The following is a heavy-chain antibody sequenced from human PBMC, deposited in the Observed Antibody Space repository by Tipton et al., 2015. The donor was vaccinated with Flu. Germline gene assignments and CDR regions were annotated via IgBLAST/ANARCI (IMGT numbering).Heavy chain of an antibody. CDR1: GGSISSYY. Sequence: TLSLTCTVSGGSISSYYWSWIRQPPGKGLEWIGYIYYSGSTNYNPSLKSRVTISVDTSKNQFSLKLSSVTAADTAVYYCARVPHPYYDFWSGYYGYYYGMDVWGQGTTVTVSS. CDR3: ARVPHPYYDFWSGYYGYYYGMDV. D-gene: IGHD3-3*01. J-gene: IGHJ6*02. CDR2: IYYSGST. V-gene: IGHV4-59*01.